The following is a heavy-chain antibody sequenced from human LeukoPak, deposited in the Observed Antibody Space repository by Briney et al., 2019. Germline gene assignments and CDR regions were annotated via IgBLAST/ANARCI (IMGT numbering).Heavy chain of an antibody. D-gene: IGHD3-16*02. J-gene: IGHJ4*02. Sequence: APVKVSCKASGYTFTGYYMHWVRQAPGQGLEWMGLINPSGGSTSYAQKFQGRVTMTRDMSTSTVYMELSSLRSKDTAVYYCARVSVWGSYRRFDYWGQGTLVTVSS. V-gene: IGHV1-46*01. CDR2: INPSGGST. CDR1: GYTFTGYY. CDR3: ARVSVWGSYRRFDY.